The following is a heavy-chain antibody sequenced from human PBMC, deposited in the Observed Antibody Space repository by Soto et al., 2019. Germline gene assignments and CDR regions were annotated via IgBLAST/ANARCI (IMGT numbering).Heavy chain of an antibody. CDR3: AITYYYASSGHYLGY. Sequence: ASVKVSCKASGYTFTSYDINWVRQATGQGLEWMGWMNPNSGNAGYAQKFQGRVTMTRNTSISTAYMELSSLRSEDTAVYYCAITYYYASSGHYLGYWGQGSLVTVSS. J-gene: IGHJ4*02. CDR1: GYTFTSYD. D-gene: IGHD3-22*01. V-gene: IGHV1-8*01. CDR2: MNPNSGNA.